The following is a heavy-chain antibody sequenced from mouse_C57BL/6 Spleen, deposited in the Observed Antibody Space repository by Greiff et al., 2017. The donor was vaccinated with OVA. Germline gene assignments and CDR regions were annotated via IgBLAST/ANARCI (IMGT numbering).Heavy chain of an antibody. D-gene: IGHD2-4*01. J-gene: IGHJ3*01. V-gene: IGHV5-4*03. Sequence: EVMLVESGGGLVKPGGSLKLSCAASGFTFSSYAMSWVRQTPEKRLEWVATISDGGSYTYYPDNVKGRFTISRDNAKNNRYLQMIHLKSEDTAMYYCARAGTTGYDYDGAWFAYWGQGTLVTVSA. CDR2: ISDGGSYT. CDR3: ARAGTTGYDYDGAWFAY. CDR1: GFTFSSYA.